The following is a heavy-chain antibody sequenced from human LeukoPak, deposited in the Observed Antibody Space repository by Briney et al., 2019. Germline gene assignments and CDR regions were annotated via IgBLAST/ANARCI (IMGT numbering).Heavy chain of an antibody. V-gene: IGHV3-23*01. CDR1: GFTFSSYA. Sequence: GGSLRLSCAASGFTFSSYAMSWVRQAPGKGLEWVSAISGSGGSTYYADSVKGRFTISRDNTKNTLYLQMNSLRAEDTAVYYCAKAPYYYDRSGYYFYAFDIWGQGTMVTVSS. D-gene: IGHD3-22*01. J-gene: IGHJ3*02. CDR3: AKAPYYYDRSGYYFYAFDI. CDR2: ISGSGGST.